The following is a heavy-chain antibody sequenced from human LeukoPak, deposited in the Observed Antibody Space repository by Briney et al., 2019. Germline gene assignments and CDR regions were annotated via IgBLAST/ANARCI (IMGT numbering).Heavy chain of an antibody. Sequence: SETLSLTCIVSGGSISSHYWSWIRQPPGKGLEWIGYIYYCGSTNYKPSLKSRVTISTDTSKNQFSVELSSVTAADTAVYYCARERGGSGWLIFDYWGQGTLVTVSS. CDR3: ARERGGSGWLIFDY. CDR1: GGSISSHY. CDR2: IYYCGST. D-gene: IGHD6-19*01. V-gene: IGHV4-59*11. J-gene: IGHJ4*02.